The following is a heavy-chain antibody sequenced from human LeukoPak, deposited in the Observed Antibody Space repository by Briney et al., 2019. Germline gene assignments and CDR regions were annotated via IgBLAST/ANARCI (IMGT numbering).Heavy chain of an antibody. CDR3: AKDPNYYDSSGAVDY. D-gene: IGHD3-22*01. V-gene: IGHV3-23*01. Sequence: PGGSLRLSRAASGFTFSSYAMSWVRQAPGKGLELVSAISGSGGSTYYADSVKDRFTISRDNSKNTLYLQMNSLRAEDTAVYYCAKDPNYYDSSGAVDYWGQGTLVTVSS. CDR1: GFTFSSYA. J-gene: IGHJ4*02. CDR2: ISGSGGST.